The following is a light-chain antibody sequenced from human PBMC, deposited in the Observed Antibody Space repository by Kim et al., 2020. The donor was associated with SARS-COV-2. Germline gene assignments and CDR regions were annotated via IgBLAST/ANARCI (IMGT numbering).Light chain of an antibody. J-gene: IGKJ2*01. V-gene: IGKV1-27*01. CDR1: QGITNH. CDR3: QKYDSVPRT. Sequence: DIQMTQSPSSLSASVGDRVTITCRASQGITNHLAWYQQKPGKVPKLLIYAASTSQSGVPSRFSGSGSGTDFALTISSLQPEDVATYYCQKYDSVPRTFGQGTKLEI. CDR2: AAS.